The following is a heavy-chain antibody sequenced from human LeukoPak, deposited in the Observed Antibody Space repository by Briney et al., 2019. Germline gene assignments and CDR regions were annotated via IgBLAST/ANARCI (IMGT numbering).Heavy chain of an antibody. J-gene: IGHJ6*03. CDR2: IRYDGSNK. D-gene: IGHD1-26*01. CDR1: GFTFSSYG. CDR3: AKRAGTPARTSTKWELLLLGYYMDV. V-gene: IGHV3-30*02. Sequence: PGGSLRLSCAASGFTFSSYGMHWVRQAPGKGLEWVAFIRYDGSNKYYADSVKGRFTISRDNSKNTLYLQMNSLRAEDTAVYYCAKRAGTPARTSTKWELLLLGYYMDVWGKGTTVTISS.